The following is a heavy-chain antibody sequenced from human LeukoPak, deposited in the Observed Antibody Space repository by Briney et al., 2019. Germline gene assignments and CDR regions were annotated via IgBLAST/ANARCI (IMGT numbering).Heavy chain of an antibody. CDR2: IYYSGST. D-gene: IGHD3-3*01. Sequence: PSQTLSLTCTVSGGSISSGDYYWRWIRQPPARGLEWIGYIYYSGSTYYNPSLKSRVTISVDTYKNQFSLKLSSVTAADTAVYYCARRAVLDFWSGLDFDYWGQGTLVTVFS. J-gene: IGHJ4*02. CDR3: ARRAVLDFWSGLDFDY. CDR1: GGSISSGDYY. V-gene: IGHV4-30-4*08.